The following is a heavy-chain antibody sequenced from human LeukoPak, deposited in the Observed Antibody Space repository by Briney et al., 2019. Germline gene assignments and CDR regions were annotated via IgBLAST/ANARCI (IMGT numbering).Heavy chain of an antibody. V-gene: IGHV1-2*02. CDR3: AGETDILTGYGFDY. D-gene: IGHD3-9*01. Sequence: ASVKVSCKASGYTFTGYYMHWVRQAPGQGLEWMGWINPNSGGTNYAQKFQGRVTMTRDTSISTAYMELSRLRSDDTAVYYCAGETDILTGYGFDYWGQGTLVTVSS. CDR2: INPNSGGT. CDR1: GYTFTGYY. J-gene: IGHJ4*02.